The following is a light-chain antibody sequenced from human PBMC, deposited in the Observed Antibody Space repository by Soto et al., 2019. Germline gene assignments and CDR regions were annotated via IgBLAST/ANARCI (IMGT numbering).Light chain of an antibody. CDR1: SGHRTYA. Sequence: QLVLTQSPSASASLGASVKLTCTLSSGHRTYAIAWHQQQPEKGPRYLMKLNSDGSHSKGDGIPDRFSGSSSGAERYLTISSLQSEDEADYYCQTWGTGINWVFGGGTQLTVL. V-gene: IGLV4-69*01. CDR2: LNSDGSH. CDR3: QTWGTGINWV. J-gene: IGLJ3*02.